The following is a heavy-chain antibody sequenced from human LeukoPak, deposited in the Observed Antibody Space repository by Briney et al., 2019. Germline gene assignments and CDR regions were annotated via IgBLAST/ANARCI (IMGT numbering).Heavy chain of an antibody. V-gene: IGHV1-24*01. Sequence: ASVKVSCKVSGYTLTEISMHWVRQAPGQGLEWMGGFNPEDVETIYARSFQGRLTVTEDTSTDTAYMELGSLRAEDTAMYYCATEIVGYGDVHYFDSWGQGTLVTVSS. CDR2: FNPEDVET. J-gene: IGHJ4*02. CDR1: GYTLTEIS. CDR3: ATEIVGYGDVHYFDS. D-gene: IGHD4-17*01.